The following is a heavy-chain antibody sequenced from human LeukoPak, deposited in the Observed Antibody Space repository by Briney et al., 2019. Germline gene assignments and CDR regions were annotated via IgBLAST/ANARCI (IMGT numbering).Heavy chain of an antibody. V-gene: IGHV1-2*02. Sequence: ASVKVSCKASGYTFTGYSIHWVRQAPGQGLEWMGWVNPNSGVTNYAQKFQGRVTMTRDTSISTAYMELSRLRSDDTAVYYCAVGGYCSGGSCYDDAFDIWGQGTMVTVSS. CDR3: AVGGYCSGGSCYDDAFDI. CDR1: GYTFTGYS. CDR2: VNPNSGVT. J-gene: IGHJ3*02. D-gene: IGHD2-15*01.